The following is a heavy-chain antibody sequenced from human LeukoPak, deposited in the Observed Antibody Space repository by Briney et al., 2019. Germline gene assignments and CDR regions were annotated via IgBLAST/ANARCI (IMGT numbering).Heavy chain of an antibody. CDR2: ISAYNGNT. J-gene: IGHJ3*02. CDR3: ALNYPDAFDI. D-gene: IGHD5-24*01. Sequence: ASVKVSCTASGYTFTSYGISWLRQAPGQGLEWMGWISAYNGNTNYAQNLQVRVTMTTDTSTSTAYMELRSLRSDDTAVYYCALNYPDAFDIWGQGTMVTVSS. CDR1: GYTFTSYG. V-gene: IGHV1-18*01.